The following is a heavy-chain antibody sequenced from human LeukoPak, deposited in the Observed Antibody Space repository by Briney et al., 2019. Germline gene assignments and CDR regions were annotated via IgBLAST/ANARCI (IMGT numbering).Heavy chain of an antibody. Sequence: GGSLRLSCAASGFTFSNYDMHGVRQAPGKGLEWGAVIWYDGSNKYYADSVKGRFTISRDNSKNTLYLQMNSLRAEDTAVYYCAKGIYGGNPIHFDYWGQGTLVTVSS. CDR1: GFTFSNYD. D-gene: IGHD4/OR15-4a*01. V-gene: IGHV3-33*06. CDR3: AKGIYGGNPIHFDY. J-gene: IGHJ4*02. CDR2: IWYDGSNK.